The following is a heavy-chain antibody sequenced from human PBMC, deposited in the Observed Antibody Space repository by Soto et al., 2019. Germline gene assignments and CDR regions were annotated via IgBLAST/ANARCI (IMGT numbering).Heavy chain of an antibody. CDR3: ARAGEQQLVSFDY. V-gene: IGHV4-30-4*01. CDR2: IYYSGST. J-gene: IGHJ4*02. Sequence: PSETLSLTCTVSGGSISSVDYYWSWIRQPPGKGLEWIGYIYYSGSTYYNPSLKSRVTISVDTSKNQFSLKLSSVTAADTAVYYCARAGEQQLVSFDYWGQGTLVTVSS. D-gene: IGHD6-13*01. CDR1: GGSISSVDYY.